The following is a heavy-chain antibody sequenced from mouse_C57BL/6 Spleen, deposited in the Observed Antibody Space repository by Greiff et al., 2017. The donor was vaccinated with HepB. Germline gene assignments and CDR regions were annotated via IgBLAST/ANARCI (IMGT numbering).Heavy chain of an antibody. CDR1: GFTFSSYT. D-gene: IGHD2-4*01. CDR2: ISGGGGNT. V-gene: IGHV5-9*01. Sequence: DVMLVESGGGLVKPGGSLKLSCAASGFTFSSYTMSWVRQTPEKRLEWVATISGGGGNTYYPDSVKGRFTISRDNAKNTLYLQMSSLRSEDTALYYCARHTYYDYDDPYYYAMDYWGQGTSVTVSS. J-gene: IGHJ4*01. CDR3: ARHTYYDYDDPYYYAMDY.